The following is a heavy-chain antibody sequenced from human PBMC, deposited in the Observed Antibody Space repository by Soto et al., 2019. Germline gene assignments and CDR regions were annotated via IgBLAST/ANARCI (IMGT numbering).Heavy chain of an antibody. D-gene: IGHD3-3*01. CDR1: GGTISGYY. Sequence: SETLSLTCSVSGGTISGYYWTWIRQPAGKGLEWIGRIYSSGNTKYNPSLQSRITMSLDTSNNQFSLRLTSVTAADTAVYYCARGQRFSDWFDPWGQGTLVTVSS. V-gene: IGHV4-4*07. CDR3: ARGQRFSDWFDP. CDR2: IYSSGNT. J-gene: IGHJ5*02.